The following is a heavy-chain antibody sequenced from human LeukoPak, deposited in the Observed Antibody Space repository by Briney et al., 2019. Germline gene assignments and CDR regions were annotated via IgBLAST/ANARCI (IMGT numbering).Heavy chain of an antibody. CDR3: ARVGVASAAFDY. V-gene: IGHV4-59*01. D-gene: IGHD3-16*01. CDR2: IYYSGST. J-gene: IGHJ4*02. CDR1: GGSITGYY. Sequence: SETLSLTCTVSGGSITGYYWSWIRQPPGKGLEWIGYIYYSGSTNYNPSLKSRVTISLDTSKNQFSLKLSSVTAADTAVYYCARVGVASAAFDYWGQGTLVTVSS.